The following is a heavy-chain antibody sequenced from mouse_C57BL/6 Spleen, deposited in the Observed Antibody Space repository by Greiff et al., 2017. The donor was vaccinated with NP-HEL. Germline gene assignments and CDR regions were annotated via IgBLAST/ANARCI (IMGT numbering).Heavy chain of an antibody. V-gene: IGHV1-69*01. D-gene: IGHD1-1*01. J-gene: IGHJ1*03. CDR1: GYTFTSYW. CDR3: ARGYYVSSPNWWYFDV. Sequence: QVQLQQPGAELVMPGASVKLSCKASGYTFTSYWMHWVKQRPGQGLEWIGEIDPSDSYTNYNQKFKGKSTLTVDKSSSTAYMQLSSLTSMYSAVYYCARGYYVSSPNWWYFDVWGTGTTVTVSS. CDR2: IDPSDSYT.